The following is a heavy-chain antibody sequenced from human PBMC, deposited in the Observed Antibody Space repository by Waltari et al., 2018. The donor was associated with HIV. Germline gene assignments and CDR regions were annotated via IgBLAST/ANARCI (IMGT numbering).Heavy chain of an antibody. Sequence: VQLQQWGARLLKPSETLSLSRAVYGGPPLGAYSGWSCQPAGKGLGWIGEINHIGSTSYNPSLQSRVTISVDTSKNQFSLKLTSVTAADTAVYYCARGTYDILTGYYMSYFDYWGQGTLVIVSS. D-gene: IGHD3-9*01. CDR2: INHIGST. CDR3: ARGTYDILTGYYMSYFDY. J-gene: IGHJ4*02. V-gene: IGHV4-34*01. CDR1: GGPPLGAY.